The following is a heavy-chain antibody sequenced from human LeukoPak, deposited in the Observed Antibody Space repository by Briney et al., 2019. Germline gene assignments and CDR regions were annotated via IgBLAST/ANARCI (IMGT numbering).Heavy chain of an antibody. D-gene: IGHD3-10*01. CDR3: ARDRAGRRSSWVEFDL. CDR2: IYDDGGT. CDR1: GFTVTSTH. Sequence: GGSLRLTCTVSGFTVTSTHMDWVRQAPGKGPEWVALIYDDGGTVYADSVKGRFTISRDNSKNMVYLQMNSLRPEDSTVYYCARDRAGRRSSWVEFDLWGQGTLVTVSS. V-gene: IGHV3-53*05. J-gene: IGHJ5*02.